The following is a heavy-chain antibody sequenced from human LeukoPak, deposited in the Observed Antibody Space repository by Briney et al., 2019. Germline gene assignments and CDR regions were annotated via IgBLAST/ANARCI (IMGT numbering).Heavy chain of an antibody. V-gene: IGHV4-34*01. J-gene: IGHJ4*02. CDR3: ARGSLWLRYFDWLPPLDY. Sequence: SETLSLTCAVYGGSFSGYYWSWIRQPPGKGLEWIGEINHSGSTNYNPSLKSRVTISVDTSKNQFSLKLSSVTAADTAVYYCARGSLWLRYFDWLPPLDYWGQGTLVTVSS. CDR2: INHSGST. D-gene: IGHD3-9*01. CDR1: GGSFSGYY.